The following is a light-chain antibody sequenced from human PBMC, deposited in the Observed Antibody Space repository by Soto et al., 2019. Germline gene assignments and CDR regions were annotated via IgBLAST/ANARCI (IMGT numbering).Light chain of an antibody. CDR1: QSVSSSY. Sequence: EIVLTQSPGTLSLSPGERATLSCRASQSVSSSYLAWYQQKPGQAPRLLIYGASSRATGIPDRFSGSGSGTDFTLTISRLEPEDSAVYYCQQYGSSPTIPFGQGTRLEIK. V-gene: IGKV3-20*01. J-gene: IGKJ5*01. CDR2: GAS. CDR3: QQYGSSPTIP.